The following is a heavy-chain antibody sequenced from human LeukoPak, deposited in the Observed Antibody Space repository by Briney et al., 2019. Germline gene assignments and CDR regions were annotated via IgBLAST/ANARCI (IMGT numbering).Heavy chain of an antibody. Sequence: GGSLRLSCAASGFTFSSYAMSWVRQAPGKGLEWVSAISGSGGSTYYADSVKGRFTISRDNAKNSLYLQMNSLRAEDTAVYYCARVRALYGGNWYFDLWGRGTLVTVSS. V-gene: IGHV3-23*01. CDR1: GFTFSSYA. CDR3: ARVRALYGGNWYFDL. J-gene: IGHJ2*01. D-gene: IGHD4-23*01. CDR2: ISGSGGST.